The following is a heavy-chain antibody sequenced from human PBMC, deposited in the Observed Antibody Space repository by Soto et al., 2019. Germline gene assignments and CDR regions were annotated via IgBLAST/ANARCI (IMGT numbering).Heavy chain of an antibody. D-gene: IGHD3-22*01. CDR2: ISGGGGST. J-gene: IGHJ4*02. Sequence: PGGSLRLSCAATGFTFSYAMSWVRQAPGKGLEWVSIISGGGGSTYYADSVKGRLTISRDNSKNTLYLQMNSLRAEDTAVYYCARVSTYYYDSSGYLPFDYWGQGSLVTVSS. CDR3: ARVSTYYYDSSGYLPFDY. V-gene: IGHV3-23*01. CDR1: GFTFSYA.